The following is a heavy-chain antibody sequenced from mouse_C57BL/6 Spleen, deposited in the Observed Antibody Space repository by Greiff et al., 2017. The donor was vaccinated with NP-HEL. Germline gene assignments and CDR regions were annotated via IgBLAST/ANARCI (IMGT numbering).Heavy chain of an antibody. CDR3: ERLFITTVVPSRDYAMDY. J-gene: IGHJ4*01. V-gene: IGHV1-9*01. CDR2: ILPGSGST. Sequence: VQLQQSGAELMKPGASVKLSCKATGYTFTGYWIEWVKQRPGHGLEWIGEILPGSGSTNYNEKFKGKATFTADTSSNTAYMQLSSLTTEDSAIYYCERLFITTVVPSRDYAMDYWGQGTSVTVSS. D-gene: IGHD1-1*01. CDR1: GYTFTGYW.